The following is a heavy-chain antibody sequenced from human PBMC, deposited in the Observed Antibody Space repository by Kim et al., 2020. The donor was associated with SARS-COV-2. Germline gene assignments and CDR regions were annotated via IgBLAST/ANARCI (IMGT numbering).Heavy chain of an antibody. Sequence: GGSLRLSCAASGFTFSSYGMHWVRQAPGKWLEWVAVISYDGSNKYYADSVKGRFTISRDNSKNTLYLQMNSLRAEDTAVYYCAKETMATEYYYYGMDVWGQGTPVTVSS. CDR1: GFTFSSYG. V-gene: IGHV3-30*18. CDR2: ISYDGSNK. J-gene: IGHJ6*02. CDR3: AKETMATEYYYYGMDV. D-gene: IGHD5-12*01.